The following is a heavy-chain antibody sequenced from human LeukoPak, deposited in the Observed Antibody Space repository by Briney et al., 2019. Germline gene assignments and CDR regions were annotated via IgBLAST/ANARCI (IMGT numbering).Heavy chain of an antibody. CDR2: IYHSGST. Sequence: SQTLSLTCAVSGGSLSSGGYSWSWIRQPPGKGLEWIGYIYHSGSTYYNPSLKSRVTISVDRSKNQFSLKLSSVTAADTAVYYCARVYGSGRRSGGNWFDPWGQGTLVTVSS. CDR1: GGSLSSGGYS. V-gene: IGHV4-30-2*01. D-gene: IGHD3-10*01. J-gene: IGHJ5*02. CDR3: ARVYGSGRRSGGNWFDP.